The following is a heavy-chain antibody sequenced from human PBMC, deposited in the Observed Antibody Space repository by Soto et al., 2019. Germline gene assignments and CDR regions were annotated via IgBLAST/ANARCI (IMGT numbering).Heavy chain of an antibody. Sequence: LGASLKISCKPSGYSFTSYWIGWVRQMPGKGMEWMGNIYPYDSDTRYSPSFQGQVTISADTSITTAYLQWSGLRASDTAMYFCARHLVGSTRGNFDYWGQGTLVTVSS. CDR1: GYSFTSYW. CDR3: ARHLVGSTRGNFDY. J-gene: IGHJ4*01. V-gene: IGHV5-51*01. CDR2: IYPYDSDT. D-gene: IGHD2-2*01.